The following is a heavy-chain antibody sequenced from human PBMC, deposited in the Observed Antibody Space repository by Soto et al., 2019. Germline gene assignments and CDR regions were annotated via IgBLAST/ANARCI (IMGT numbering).Heavy chain of an antibody. Sequence: QVQLVESGGGVVQPGRSLRLSGAASGFTFSSYGMHWVRQAPGKGLEWVAVISYDGTNKYFADSVTGRFTISSDNSKNTLYLQMNSLRAEATAVYYFAKDAGFRNSWYLIYWGQGTLVTVSS. CDR2: ISYDGTNK. CDR1: GFTFSSYG. J-gene: IGHJ4*02. V-gene: IGHV3-30*18. CDR3: AKDAGFRNSWYLIY. D-gene: IGHD6-19*01.